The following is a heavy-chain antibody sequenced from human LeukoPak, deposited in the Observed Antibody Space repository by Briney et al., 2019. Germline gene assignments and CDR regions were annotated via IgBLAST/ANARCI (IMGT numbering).Heavy chain of an antibody. CDR3: AEGPMTTVTTGNFDY. J-gene: IGHJ4*02. CDR1: GFTFSSYA. V-gene: IGHV3-23*01. Sequence: PGGSLRLSCAASGFTFSSYAMSWVRQAPGRGLEWVSTISGSYGSTYYADSVEGRFTISRDSSKNTLYLQMDSLRAEDTAVYYCAEGPMTTVTTGNFDYWGQGTLVTVSS. D-gene: IGHD4-17*01. CDR2: ISGSYGST.